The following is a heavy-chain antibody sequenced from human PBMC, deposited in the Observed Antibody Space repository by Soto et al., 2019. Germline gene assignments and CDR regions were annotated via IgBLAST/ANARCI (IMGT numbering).Heavy chain of an antibody. CDR3: ARDYATVTTSWRHAFDI. D-gene: IGHD4-17*01. V-gene: IGHV1-46*01. J-gene: IGHJ3*02. Sequence: ASVKVSCKASGYTFTSYYMHWVRQAPGQGLEWMGIINPSGGSTSYAQKFQGRVTMTRDTSASTAYMELSSLRSEDTAVYYCARDYATVTTSWRHAFDIWGQGTMVTVSS. CDR1: GYTFTSYY. CDR2: INPSGGST.